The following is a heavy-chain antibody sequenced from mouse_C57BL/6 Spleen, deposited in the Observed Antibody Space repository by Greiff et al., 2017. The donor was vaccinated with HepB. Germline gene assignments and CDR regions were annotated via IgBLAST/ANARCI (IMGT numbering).Heavy chain of an antibody. J-gene: IGHJ2*01. CDR2: ISPSNGST. CDR1: GYTFTSYW. V-gene: IGHV1-53*01. CDR3: GSGSRYYFDY. Sequence: VQLQQPGTELVKPGASVKLSCKASGYTFTSYWMDWVQQRPGQGLEWIGNISPSNGSTNYNEKLKSKATLTVDKSSSTAYMQLSSLTSADSAVYYCGSGSRYYFDYWGQGTTLTVSS.